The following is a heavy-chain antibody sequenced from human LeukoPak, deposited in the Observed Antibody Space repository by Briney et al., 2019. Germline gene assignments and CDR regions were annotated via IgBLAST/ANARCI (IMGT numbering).Heavy chain of an antibody. V-gene: IGHV1-18*01. CDR1: GYTFTIYG. CDR2: ISAYNGNT. Sequence: ASVNVSCKASGYTFTIYGISWVRQAPGQGREWMGWISAYNGNTNYAQRLQGRVTMTTDTSTSTAYMELRSLRSDDTAVYYCARDFWSGYYTYYYYYGMDVWGQGTTVTVSS. D-gene: IGHD3-3*01. CDR3: ARDFWSGYYTYYYYYGMDV. J-gene: IGHJ6*02.